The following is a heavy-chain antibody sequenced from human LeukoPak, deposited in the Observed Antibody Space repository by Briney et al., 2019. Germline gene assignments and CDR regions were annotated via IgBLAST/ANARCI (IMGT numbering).Heavy chain of an antibody. CDR1: GGTLSSYA. D-gene: IGHD3-22*01. CDR3: ARDREYYYDSSGYYYYFDY. CDR2: IIPILGIA. Sequence: SVKVSCKASGGTLSSYAISWVRQAPGQGLEWMGRIIPILGIANYAQKFQGRVTITADKSTSTAYMELSSLRSEDTAVYYCARDREYYYDSSGYYYYFDYWGQGTLVTVSS. V-gene: IGHV1-69*04. J-gene: IGHJ4*02.